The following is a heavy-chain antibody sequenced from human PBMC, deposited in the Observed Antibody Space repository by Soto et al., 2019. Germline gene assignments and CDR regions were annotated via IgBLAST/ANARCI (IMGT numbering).Heavy chain of an antibody. CDR1: GFTFSSFA. CDR3: AKAGAYCSGGSCYDHNWLDP. CDR2: IWYDGSNQ. J-gene: IGHJ5*02. V-gene: IGHV3-33*06. Sequence: QVQLVESGGGVVQPGRSLRLSCAASGFTFSSFAMHWVRQAPGKGLEWVAVIWYDGSNQEYADSVKGRFTISRDNSKNTLYLQMNSLRDEDTAVYHCAKAGAYCSGGSCYDHNWLDPWGQGTLVTVSS. D-gene: IGHD2-15*01.